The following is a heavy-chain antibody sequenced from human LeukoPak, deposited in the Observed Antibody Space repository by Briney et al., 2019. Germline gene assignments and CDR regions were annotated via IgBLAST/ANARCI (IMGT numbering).Heavy chain of an antibody. D-gene: IGHD3-10*01. J-gene: IGHJ4*02. Sequence: PGGSLRLSCAASQFTFRSYAMSWVRQAPGKGLEGVAGISRIGGRTVYADSVQGRFTIPRDNSKNALYLQMYSLRAEDTAVYYCAKDQYSGLGSYSWGAFDFWGQGTLVTVSS. V-gene: IGHV3-23*01. CDR1: QFTFRSYA. CDR2: ISRIGGRT. CDR3: AKDQYSGLGSYSWGAFDF.